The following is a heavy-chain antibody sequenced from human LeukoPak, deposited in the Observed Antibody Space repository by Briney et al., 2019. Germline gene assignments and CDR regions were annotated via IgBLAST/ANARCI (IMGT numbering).Heavy chain of an antibody. V-gene: IGHV4-59*01. Sequence: SETLSLTCTVSGGSISSYYWSWIRQPPGKGLEWIGYIYHSGTTDYNPSLNSRVTISVDTSRNQFSLSLASVTAADTALYYCARTSGIVGAIGPFDVWVQATTVTVSS. CDR1: GGSISSYY. D-gene: IGHD1-26*01. CDR2: IYHSGTT. CDR3: ARTSGIVGAIGPFDV. J-gene: IGHJ3*01.